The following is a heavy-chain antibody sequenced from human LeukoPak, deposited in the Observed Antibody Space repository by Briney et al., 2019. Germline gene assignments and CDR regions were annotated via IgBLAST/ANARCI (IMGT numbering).Heavy chain of an antibody. CDR2: INHSGST. D-gene: IGHD6-6*01. J-gene: IGHJ4*02. V-gene: IGHV4-34*01. CDR1: GGSFSGYY. Sequence: SETLSLICAVYGGSFSGYYWSWIRQPPGKGLEWIGEINHSGSTNYNPSLKSRVTISVDTSKNQFSLKLSPVTAADTAVYYCARGLSSIADRQSDYWGQGTLVTVSS. CDR3: ARGLSSIADRQSDY.